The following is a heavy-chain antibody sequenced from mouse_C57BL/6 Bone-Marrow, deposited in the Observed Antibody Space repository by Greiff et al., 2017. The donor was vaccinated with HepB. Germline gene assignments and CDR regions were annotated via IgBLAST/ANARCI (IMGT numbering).Heavy chain of an antibody. CDR1: GFTFSNYW. J-gene: IGHJ2*01. Sequence: EVMLVESGGGLVQPGGSMKLSCVASGFTFSNYWMNWVRQSPEKGLEWVAQIRLKSDNYATHYAESVKGRFTISRDDSKSSVYLQMNNLRAEDTGIYYCTAYYSNYEGYFDYWGQGTTLTVSS. V-gene: IGHV6-3*01. CDR2: IRLKSDNYAT. CDR3: TAYYSNYEGYFDY. D-gene: IGHD2-5*01.